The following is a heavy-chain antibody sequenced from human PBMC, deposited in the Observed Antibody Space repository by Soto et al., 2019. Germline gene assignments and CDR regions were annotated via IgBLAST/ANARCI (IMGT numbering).Heavy chain of an antibody. V-gene: IGHV4-59*01. Sequence: LRGRVTISIDTSKNHFSLKLSSVTTADTAVYYCARVPLTMIRYFAPWGQGTLVTVSS. CDR3: ARVPLTMIRYFAP. J-gene: IGHJ5*02. D-gene: IGHD3-10*01.